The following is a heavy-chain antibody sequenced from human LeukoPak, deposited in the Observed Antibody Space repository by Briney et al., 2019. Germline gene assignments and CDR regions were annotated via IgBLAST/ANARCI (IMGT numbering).Heavy chain of an antibody. V-gene: IGHV1-18*01. CDR3: ARERVSIVGANYFDY. CDR1: GYTFISYG. CDR2: ISAYNGNT. J-gene: IGHJ4*02. D-gene: IGHD1-26*01. Sequence: ASVKVSCKASGYTFISYGISWVRQAPGQGLEWMGWISAYNGNTNYAQKLQGRVTMTTDTSTSTAYMELRSLRSDDTAVYYCARERVSIVGANYFDYWGQGTLVTVSS.